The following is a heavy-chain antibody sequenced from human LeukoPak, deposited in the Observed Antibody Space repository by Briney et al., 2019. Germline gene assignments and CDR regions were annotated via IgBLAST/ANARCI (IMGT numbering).Heavy chain of an antibody. CDR3: AKEHRTYYDFWSGYPNTLNFDY. J-gene: IGHJ4*02. D-gene: IGHD3-3*01. Sequence: GGSLRLSCAASGFTFSDYYMSWIRQAPGKGLEWVSYISSSGSTIYYADSVKGRFTISRDNAKNSLYLQMNSLRAEDTALYYCAKEHRTYYDFWSGYPNTLNFDYWGQGTLVTVSS. V-gene: IGHV3-11*01. CDR1: GFTFSDYY. CDR2: ISSSGSTI.